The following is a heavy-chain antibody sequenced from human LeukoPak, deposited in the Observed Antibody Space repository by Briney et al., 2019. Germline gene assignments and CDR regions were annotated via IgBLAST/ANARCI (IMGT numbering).Heavy chain of an antibody. J-gene: IGHJ6*02. D-gene: IGHD6-13*01. CDR1: GFTFSSYS. CDR3: ARWLRGIADEDGVDV. CDR2: ISSSSSYI. Sequence: GGSLRLSCAASGFTFSSYSMNWVRQAPGKGLEWVSSISSSSSYIYYADSVKGRFTISRDNAKNSLYLQMNSLRAEDTAVYYCARWLRGIADEDGVDVWGQGTTVTVSS. V-gene: IGHV3-21*04.